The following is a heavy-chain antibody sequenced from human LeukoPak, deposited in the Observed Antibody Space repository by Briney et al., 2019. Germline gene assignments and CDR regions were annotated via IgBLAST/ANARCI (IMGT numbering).Heavy chain of an antibody. J-gene: IGHJ3*02. CDR2: IYHSGST. CDR1: GGSISSDN. CDR3: ARRSWAARDAFDI. D-gene: IGHD3-16*01. Sequence: SETLSLTCSVCGGSISSDNWNWIRQPPGKGLEWIGYIYHSGSTNYNPSLKSRVTISVDTSKNQFSLKLSSVTAADTAVYFCARRSWAARDAFDIWGQGTMVTVSS. V-gene: IGHV4-59*01.